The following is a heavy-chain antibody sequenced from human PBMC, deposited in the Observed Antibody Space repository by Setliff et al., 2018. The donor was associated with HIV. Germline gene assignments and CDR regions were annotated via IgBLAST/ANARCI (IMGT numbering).Heavy chain of an antibody. D-gene: IGHD2-21*02. CDR2: IYHSGRM. Sequence: PSETLSLTCTVSGGSTSNEYWSWIRQPPGKGLEWIGYIYHSGRMYFNPSLKSRVTISVDTSERQFSLRMTSTTAADTAVYYCARGVPLLPPNFWGQGTLVTVSS. V-gene: IGHV4-59*12. J-gene: IGHJ4*02. CDR3: ARGVPLLPPNF. CDR1: GGSTSNEY.